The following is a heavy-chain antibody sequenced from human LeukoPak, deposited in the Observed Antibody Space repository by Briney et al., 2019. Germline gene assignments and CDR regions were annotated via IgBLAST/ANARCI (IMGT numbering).Heavy chain of an antibody. D-gene: IGHD5-18*01. Sequence: GGSLRLSCAASGFTFSSYWMHWVRQAPGKGPVWVSRINSDGSSTSYADSVKGRFPISRDNAKNTMYLQMNSLRAEDTAVYYCARALGETAMVTEKDDYWGQGTLVTVSS. CDR1: GFTFSSYW. V-gene: IGHV3-74*01. CDR3: ARALGETAMVTEKDDY. J-gene: IGHJ4*02. CDR2: INSDGSST.